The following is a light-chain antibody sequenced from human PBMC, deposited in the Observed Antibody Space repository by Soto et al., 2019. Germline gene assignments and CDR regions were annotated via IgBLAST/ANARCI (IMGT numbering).Light chain of an antibody. Sequence: DIQMTQSPSSLSASVGDRVTITCRASEGISSYLNWYQLKPGTAPKLLIYAASNLQSGVPPRFSGSGSGKDFTLTIAALQPEDFATYYCQQSYSTPWTFGQGTNVDIK. CDR2: AAS. CDR3: QQSYSTPWT. V-gene: IGKV1-39*01. J-gene: IGKJ1*01. CDR1: EGISSY.